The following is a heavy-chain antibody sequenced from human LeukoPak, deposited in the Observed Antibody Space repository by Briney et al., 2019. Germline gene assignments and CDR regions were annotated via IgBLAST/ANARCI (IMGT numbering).Heavy chain of an antibody. CDR1: GGSSSGYY. V-gene: IGHV4-34*01. Sequence: PSETLSLTCAVYGGSSSGYYWSWIRQPPGKGLEWIGEINHSGSTNYNPSLKSRVTISVDTSKNQFSLKLCSVTAADTAVYYCARVGFWSGYRIDYWGQGTLVTVSS. J-gene: IGHJ4*02. CDR3: ARVGFWSGYRIDY. D-gene: IGHD3-3*01. CDR2: INHSGST.